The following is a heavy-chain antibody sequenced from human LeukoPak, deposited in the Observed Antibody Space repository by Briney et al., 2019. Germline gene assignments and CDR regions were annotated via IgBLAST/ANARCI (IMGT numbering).Heavy chain of an antibody. J-gene: IGHJ4*02. Sequence: SETLSLTCTVSGGSISSSSYYWGWIRQPPGKGLEWIGSIYYSGSTYYNPSLKSRVTISVDTSKNQFSLKLSSVTAADTAVYYCARGTSSGWGPRFDYWGQGTLVTVSS. CDR3: ARGTSSGWGPRFDY. CDR2: IYYSGST. CDR1: GGSISSSSYY. V-gene: IGHV4-39*07. D-gene: IGHD6-19*01.